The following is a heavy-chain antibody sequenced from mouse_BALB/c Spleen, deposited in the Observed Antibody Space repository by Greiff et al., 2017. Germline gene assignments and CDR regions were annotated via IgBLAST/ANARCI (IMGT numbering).Heavy chain of an antibody. V-gene: IGHV5-12-2*01. J-gene: IGHJ4*01. Sequence: VKLMESGGGLVQPGGSLKLSCAASGFTFSSYTMSWVRQTPEKRLEWVAYISNGGGSTYYPDTVKGRFTISRDNANNTLYLQMSSLKSEDTAMYYCARRGTTVVDYAMDYWGQGTSVTVPA. CDR3: ARRGTTVVDYAMDY. D-gene: IGHD1-1*01. CDR2: ISNGGGST. CDR1: GFTFSSYT.